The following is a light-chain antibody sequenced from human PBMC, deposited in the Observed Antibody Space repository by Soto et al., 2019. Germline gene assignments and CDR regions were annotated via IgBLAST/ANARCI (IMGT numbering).Light chain of an antibody. J-gene: IGKJ2*01. CDR3: QQYYRTPLYS. Sequence: DIVMTQSPDSLAVSLGERATINCKSSQSILYSSNNKNYLAWYQQKTGQPPKLLIHWASTRESGVPDRFSGSGSGTDFALTISALQAEDVVVYYCQQYYRTPLYSFCQGTKLEIK. CDR1: QSILYSSNNKNY. CDR2: WAS. V-gene: IGKV4-1*01.